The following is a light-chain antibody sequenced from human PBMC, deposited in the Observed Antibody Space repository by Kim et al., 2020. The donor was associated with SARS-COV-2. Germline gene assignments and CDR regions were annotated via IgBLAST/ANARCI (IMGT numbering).Light chain of an antibody. CDR1: QGIYTY. CDR2: EVS. J-gene: IGKJ2*01. V-gene: IGKV1-9*01. CDR3: QQFHNYPYT. Sequence: IQLTQSPSSLSASVGDTVTITCRASQGIYTYLAWYQQEPGKAPKLLIYEVSTLRGGVPSRFSGSRSGTDFTLTISSLQPEDFATYYCQQFHNYPYTFGQGTKLEIK.